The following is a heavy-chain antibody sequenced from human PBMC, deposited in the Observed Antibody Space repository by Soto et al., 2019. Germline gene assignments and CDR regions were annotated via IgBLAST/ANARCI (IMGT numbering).Heavy chain of an antibody. J-gene: IGHJ5*02. D-gene: IGHD6-19*01. V-gene: IGHV1-69*01. CDR2: IIPIFGTA. CDR3: ARRPEYSSGWYLWFDP. CDR1: GGTFSSYA. Sequence: QVHLVQSGAEVKKPGCSVKVSCKASGGTFSSYAISWVRQAPGQGLEWMGGIIPIFGTANYAQKFQGRVTITADESTSTAYMELSSLRSEDTAVYYCARRPEYSSGWYLWFDPWGQGTLVTVSS.